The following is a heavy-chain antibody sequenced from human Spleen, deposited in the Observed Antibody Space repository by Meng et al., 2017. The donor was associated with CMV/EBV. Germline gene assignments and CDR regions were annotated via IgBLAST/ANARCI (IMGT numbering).Heavy chain of an antibody. CDR2: VSISGSTT. Sequence: ASGFTFSTSGMSWVRQAPGKGLEWVSTVSISGSTTYYTDSVKGRFTISRDNSKNTLFLQLNSLRAEDTAVYYCAKGRSSSSSAFFDFWGQGTLVTVSS. D-gene: IGHD6-6*01. CDR3: AKGRSSSSSAFFDF. V-gene: IGHV3-23*01. CDR1: GFTFSTSG. J-gene: IGHJ4*02.